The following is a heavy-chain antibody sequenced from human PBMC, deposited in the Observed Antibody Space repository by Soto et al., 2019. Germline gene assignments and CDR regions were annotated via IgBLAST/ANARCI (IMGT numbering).Heavy chain of an antibody. D-gene: IGHD3-3*01. Sequence: ASVKVSCKASGYTFTRYYMHWVRQAPGQGLEWMGWINPNSGGTNYAQKFQGWVTMTRDTSISTAYMELSRLRAEDTAVYYCAKDRGPFYDFWSGYYEDVCGEGTTVTLSS. CDR1: GYTFTRYY. CDR3: AKDRGPFYDFWSGYYEDV. V-gene: IGHV1-2*04. CDR2: INPNSGGT. J-gene: IGHJ6*02.